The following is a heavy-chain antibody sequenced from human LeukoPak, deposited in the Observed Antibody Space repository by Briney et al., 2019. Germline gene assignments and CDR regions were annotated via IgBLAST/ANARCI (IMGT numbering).Heavy chain of an antibody. CDR3: ARRAGAYSHPYDY. CDR1: GCTVSSNS. V-gene: IGHV3-53*01. D-gene: IGHD4/OR15-4a*01. Sequence: PGGSLRLSCTVSGCTVSSNSMSWVRQAPGKGLEWVSFVYSGTTHNSDSVTGRLTISRDNSKNSLYLQMNSLRAKDTAVYYCARRAGAYSHPYDYWSQGTLVTVSS. J-gene: IGHJ4*02. CDR2: VYSGTT.